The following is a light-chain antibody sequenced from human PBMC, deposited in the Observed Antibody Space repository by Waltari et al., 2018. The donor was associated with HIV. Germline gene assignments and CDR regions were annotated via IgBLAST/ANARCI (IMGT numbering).Light chain of an antibody. CDR3: QSYDSTLNAAVV. CDR2: GNK. V-gene: IGLV1-40*01. Sequence: QSVLTQPPSVSGAPRQRVTISCPGSSPNIGADYVVHWYQQFPGTAPKLLISGNKNRPSGIPDRFSASKSGNSASLAITGLQPEDEADYFCQSYDSTLNAAVVFGGGTKLTVL. CDR1: SPNIGADYV. J-gene: IGLJ2*01.